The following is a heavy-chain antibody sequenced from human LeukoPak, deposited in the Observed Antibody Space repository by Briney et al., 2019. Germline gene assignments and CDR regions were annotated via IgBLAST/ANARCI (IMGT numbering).Heavy chain of an antibody. V-gene: IGHV4-39*01. D-gene: IGHD3-22*01. Sequence: PSVTLSLTCTVPAFSISSSSSDWGWIRQPPGKGLECIGNKDYTGSTYYNPSLKSRVTISVDTSKNEFSLKLSSVTATDTAVYYCATADGALSYYYDSSGRQGGAFDIWGQGTMVTVSS. J-gene: IGHJ3*02. CDR1: AFSISSSSSD. CDR3: ATADGALSYYYDSSGRQGGAFDI. CDR2: KDYTGST.